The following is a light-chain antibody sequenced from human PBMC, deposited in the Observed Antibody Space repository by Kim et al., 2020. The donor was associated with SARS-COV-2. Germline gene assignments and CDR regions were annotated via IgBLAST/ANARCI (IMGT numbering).Light chain of an antibody. Sequence: PGKSATLSCRASHNVDINLALYQQTPGQPPRLLIYDAAIRAAGIPDRFSGSGSGTDFTLTIGSLAPEDFAVYYCHQRGTWPPALTFGGGTKVDIK. CDR1: HNVDIN. J-gene: IGKJ4*01. CDR2: DAA. V-gene: IGKV3-11*01. CDR3: HQRGTWPPALT.